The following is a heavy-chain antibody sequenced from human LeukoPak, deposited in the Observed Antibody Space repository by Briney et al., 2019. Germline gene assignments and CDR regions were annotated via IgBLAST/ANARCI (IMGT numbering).Heavy chain of an antibody. CDR3: ARQPSGYYDKSGYYPYYFDY. Sequence: PSETLSLTCTVSGGSISGYYWTWVRQPPGKGLEWVGYIFYNGNTKYAPSLESRVTISLDTSKNQFSLKLTSVTAADTAVYYCARQPSGYYDKSGYYPYYFDYWGQGALVTVSS. J-gene: IGHJ4*02. CDR1: GGSISGYY. V-gene: IGHV4-59*08. CDR2: IFYNGNT. D-gene: IGHD3-22*01.